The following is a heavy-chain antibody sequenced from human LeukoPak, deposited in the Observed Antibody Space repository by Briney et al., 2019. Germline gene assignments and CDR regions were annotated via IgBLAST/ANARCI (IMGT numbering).Heavy chain of an antibody. CDR3: VREVGRPKTFYFDS. J-gene: IGHJ4*02. D-gene: IGHD3-16*01. CDR1: GFVFSRDN. CDR2: ISETI. V-gene: IGHV3-48*04. Sequence: GGSLRLTCIASGFVFSRDNMNWVRQAPGKGLEWVAHISETIYYADSVQGRFTISRDNAKNSLYLQMSNLGVDDTAMYYCVREVGRPKTFYFDSWGRGTPVTVSS.